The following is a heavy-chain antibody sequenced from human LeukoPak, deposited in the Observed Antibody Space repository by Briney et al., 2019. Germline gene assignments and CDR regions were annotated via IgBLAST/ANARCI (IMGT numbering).Heavy chain of an antibody. J-gene: IGHJ4*02. CDR1: GFIFGEYW. D-gene: IGHD3-3*01. V-gene: IGHV3-7*01. Sequence: GGSLRLSCAASGFIFGEYWMSWVRQAPGRGLEWVANTNPDGSIKYYVDSVNSRFTISRDNAKNSLYLQMNSLRAEDTAVYYCVSGFLQWLYWGQGTLVTVSS. CDR2: TNPDGSIK. CDR3: VSGFLQWLY.